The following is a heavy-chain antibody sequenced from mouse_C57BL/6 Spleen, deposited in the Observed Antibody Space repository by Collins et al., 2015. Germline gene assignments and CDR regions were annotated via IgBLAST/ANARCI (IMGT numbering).Heavy chain of an antibody. Sequence: EVLLQQSGPELVKPGASVKIPCKASGYTFTDYNMDWVKQSHGKSLEWIGDINPNNGGTIYNQKFKGKATLTVDKSSSTAYMELRSLTSEDTAVYYCARRYDYDGAYWGQGTLVTVSA. CDR3: ARRYDYDGAY. J-gene: IGHJ3*01. CDR1: GYTFTDYN. V-gene: IGHV1-18*01. D-gene: IGHD2-4*01. CDR2: INPNNGGT.